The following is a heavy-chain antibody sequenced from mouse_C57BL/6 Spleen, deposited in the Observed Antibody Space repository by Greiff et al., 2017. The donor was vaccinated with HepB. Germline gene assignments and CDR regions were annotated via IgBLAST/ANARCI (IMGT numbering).Heavy chain of an antibody. Sequence: VQLQQSGPGLVKPSQSLSLTCSVTGYSITSGYYWNWIRQFPGNKLEWMGYISYDGSNNYNPSLKNRISITRDTSKNQFFLKLNSVTTEDTATYYCAREGGISQGFAYWGQGTLVTVSA. V-gene: IGHV3-6*01. J-gene: IGHJ3*01. CDR3: AREGGISQGFAY. D-gene: IGHD1-3*01. CDR2: ISYDGSN. CDR1: GYSITSGYY.